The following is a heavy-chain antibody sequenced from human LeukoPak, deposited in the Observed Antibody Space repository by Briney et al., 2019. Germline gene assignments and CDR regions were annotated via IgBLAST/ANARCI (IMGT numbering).Heavy chain of an antibody. Sequence: PGGSLRLPCAASGFTFSSYGMHWVRQAPGKGLEWVAVISYDGSNKYYADSVKGRFTIFRDNSKNTLYLQMNSLRAEDTAVYYCAKDWHSSGWYYFDYWGQGTLVTVSS. J-gene: IGHJ4*02. CDR1: GFTFSSYG. D-gene: IGHD6-19*01. CDR3: AKDWHSSGWYYFDY. CDR2: ISYDGSNK. V-gene: IGHV3-30*18.